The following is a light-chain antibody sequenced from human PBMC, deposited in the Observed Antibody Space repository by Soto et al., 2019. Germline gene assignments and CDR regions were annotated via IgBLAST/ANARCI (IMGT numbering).Light chain of an antibody. CDR2: DAS. CDR3: QQYETFSGT. V-gene: IGKV2-28*01. CDR1: QSLLHSHGYNY. J-gene: IGKJ1*01. Sequence: DIVMTQFPVSLPVTPGEPASISCKSSQSLLHSHGYNYMDWYQLKPGEAPKLLIYDASALPRGVPSRFSGSGSGTKFTLTIASLQPDDFATYYCQQYETFSGTFGPGTKVDIK.